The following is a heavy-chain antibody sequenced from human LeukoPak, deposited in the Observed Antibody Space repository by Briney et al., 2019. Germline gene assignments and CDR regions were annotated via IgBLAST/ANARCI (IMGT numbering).Heavy chain of an antibody. J-gene: IGHJ6*03. CDR2: INHSGST. CDR1: GGSFSGYY. Sequence: SETLSLTCAVYGGSFSGYYWSWIRHPPGKGLEWIGEINHSGSTNYNPSLKSRVTISVDTSKNQFSLKLSSVTAADTAVYYCARQYPRYSGSRYYYYMDVWGKGTTVTVSS. CDR3: ARQYPRYSGSRYYYYMDV. D-gene: IGHD1-26*01. V-gene: IGHV4-34*01.